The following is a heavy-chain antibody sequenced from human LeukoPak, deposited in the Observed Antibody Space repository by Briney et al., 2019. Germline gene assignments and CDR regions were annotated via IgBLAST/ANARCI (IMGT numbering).Heavy chain of an antibody. CDR3: ARGRSYRDGYRLFDY. D-gene: IGHD2-15*01. J-gene: IGHJ4*02. Sequence: TSETLSLTCTVSGGSISSYYWSWIRQPPGKGLEWIGYIYYSGSTNYNPSLKSRVTISVDTSKNQLSLKLSSVTAADTAVYYCARGRSYRDGYRLFDYWGQGTLVTVSS. CDR2: IYYSGST. CDR1: GGSISSYY. V-gene: IGHV4-59*08.